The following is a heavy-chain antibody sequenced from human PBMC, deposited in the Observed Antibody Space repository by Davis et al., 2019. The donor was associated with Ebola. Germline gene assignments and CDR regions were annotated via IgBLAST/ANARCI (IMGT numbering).Heavy chain of an antibody. V-gene: IGHV4-34*01. Sequence: SETLSLTCAVYGGSFSGYYWRWIRQPPGKGLEWIGEINHSGSTNYNPSLKSRVTISVDTSKNQFSLKLSSVTAADTAVYYCARGTGYSGCFGPWGQGTLVTVSS. J-gene: IGHJ5*02. CDR2: INHSGST. D-gene: IGHD2-15*01. CDR1: GGSFSGYY. CDR3: ARGTGYSGCFGP.